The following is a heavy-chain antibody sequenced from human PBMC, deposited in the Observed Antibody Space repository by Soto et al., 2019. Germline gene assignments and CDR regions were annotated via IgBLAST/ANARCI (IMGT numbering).Heavy chain of an antibody. D-gene: IGHD1-26*01. Sequence: SETLSLTCTVSGGSISSYYWSWIRQPPGKGLEWTGYIYYSGSTNYNPSLKSRVTISVDTSKNQSSLKLSSVTAADTAVYYCERGWELLGYYGMDVWGQGTTVTVSS. CDR1: GGSISSYY. J-gene: IGHJ6*02. CDR2: IYYSGST. CDR3: ERGWELLGYYGMDV. V-gene: IGHV4-59*01.